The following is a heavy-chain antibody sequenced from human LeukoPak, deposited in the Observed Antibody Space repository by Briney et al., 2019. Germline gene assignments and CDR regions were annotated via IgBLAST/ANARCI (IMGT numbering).Heavy chain of an antibody. CDR3: ARGWTSTPFDY. V-gene: IGHV1-69*13. J-gene: IGHJ4*02. CDR1: GGTFSSYA. CDR2: IIPIFGTA. D-gene: IGHD2-15*01. Sequence: ASVKVSCKASGGTFSSYAISWVRQAPGQGLEWVGGIIPIFGTANYAQKFQGRVTITADESTSTAYMELSSLRSEDTAVYYCARGWTSTPFDYWGQGTLVTVSS.